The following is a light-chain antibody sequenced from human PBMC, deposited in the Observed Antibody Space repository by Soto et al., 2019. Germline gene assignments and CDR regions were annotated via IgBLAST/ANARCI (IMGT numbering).Light chain of an antibody. CDR1: QSVSSSY. V-gene: IGKV3-20*01. CDR3: QQYGSSPFT. J-gene: IGKJ3*01. CDR2: GAS. Sequence: ESVLTQSPGTLSMSPGERATLSCRASQSVSSSYSAWYQQKPGQAPRLFIYGASRRATGIPDRFSGSGSGTDFTLTISRLEPEDFAVYYCQQYGSSPFTLGPGTKVDIK.